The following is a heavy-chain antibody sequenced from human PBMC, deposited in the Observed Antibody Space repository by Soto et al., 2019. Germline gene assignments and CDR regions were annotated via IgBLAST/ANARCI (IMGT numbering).Heavy chain of an antibody. V-gene: IGHV3-7*03. J-gene: IGHJ4*02. CDR2: IKQDGSEK. D-gene: IGHD3-22*01. CDR1: GFTFSSYW. Sequence: EVQLVESGGGLVQPGGSLRLSCAASGFTFSSYWMSWVRQAPGKGLEWVANIKQDGSEKYYVDSVKGRFTISRDNAKNSLYLQMNSLRAEDTTVYYCARSPVGSGYYSDYWGQGTLVTVSS. CDR3: ARSPVGSGYYSDY.